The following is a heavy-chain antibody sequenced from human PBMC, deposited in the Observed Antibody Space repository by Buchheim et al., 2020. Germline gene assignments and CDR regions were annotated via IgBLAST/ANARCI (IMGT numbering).Heavy chain of an antibody. CDR2: ISYDGSTK. CDR1: GFTFNNYA. CDR3: ARSAEFGQLVSLDY. V-gene: IGHV3-30-3*01. D-gene: IGHD6-6*01. Sequence: QVQLVESGGGVVQPGRSLRLSCATSGFTFNNYAMHWVRQAPGKGLEWVALISYDGSTKYYADSVKGRFTISRDNSKNTLYLQMNSLRAEDTAVYYCARSAEFGQLVSLDYWGQGTL. J-gene: IGHJ4*02.